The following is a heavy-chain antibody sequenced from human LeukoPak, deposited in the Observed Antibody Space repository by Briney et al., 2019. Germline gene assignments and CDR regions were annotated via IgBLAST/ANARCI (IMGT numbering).Heavy chain of an antibody. CDR2: ISGSGGST. Sequence: AGGSLRLSCAASGFTFSIYHMNWVRQAPRKGLEWVSAISGSGGSTYYADSVKGRFTISRDNSKNTLYLQMNSLRAEDTAVYYCAKESSGRHRAFDIWGQGTMVTVSS. J-gene: IGHJ3*02. CDR1: GFTFSIYH. D-gene: IGHD1-14*01. CDR3: AKESSGRHRAFDI. V-gene: IGHV3-23*01.